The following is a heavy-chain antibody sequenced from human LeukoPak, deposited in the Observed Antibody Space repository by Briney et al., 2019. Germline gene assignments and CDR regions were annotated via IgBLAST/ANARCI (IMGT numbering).Heavy chain of an antibody. CDR2: IYSGGTT. CDR1: GFNVTTNY. D-gene: IGHD5-24*01. V-gene: IGHV3-53*01. CDR3: VRDGDVYNFDH. J-gene: IGHJ4*02. Sequence: GGSLRLSCAASGFNVTTNYMSWVRQAPGKGLEWVSVIYSGGTTYYADSVKGRFTISRDISKNTLSLQMNSLRAEDTAIYYCVRDGDVYNFDHWGQGTLVTVSS.